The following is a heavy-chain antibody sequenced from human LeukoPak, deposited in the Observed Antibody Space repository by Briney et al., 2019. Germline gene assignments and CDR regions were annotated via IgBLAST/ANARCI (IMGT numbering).Heavy chain of an antibody. J-gene: IGHJ5*02. Sequence: PETLSLTCAVYGGSFSDYYWSWIRQPPGKGLEWIGEINHSGTTNYNPSLKSRVTMSVDTSNNQFSLKLSSVTAADTAVFYCATSAWVAGPWLDPWGQGTLVTVSS. V-gene: IGHV4-34*01. CDR3: ATSAWVAGPWLDP. CDR1: GGSFSDYY. CDR2: INHSGTT. D-gene: IGHD6-19*01.